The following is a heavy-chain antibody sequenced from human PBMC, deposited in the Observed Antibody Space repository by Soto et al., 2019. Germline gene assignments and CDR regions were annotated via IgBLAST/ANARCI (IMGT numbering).Heavy chain of an antibody. D-gene: IGHD7-27*01. CDR3: AKDLRTTISDSGMDV. CDR1: GFTFGSHG. J-gene: IGHJ6*04. Sequence: GSLRLSCVASGFTFGSHGMHWVRQAPGKGLEWVAVISYDETNEHYVDSVKGRFTISRDNSKSILYLQMNRMRPEDTAVYKCAKDLRTTISDSGMDVWGEGTTVTVSS. CDR2: ISYDETNE. V-gene: IGHV3-30*18.